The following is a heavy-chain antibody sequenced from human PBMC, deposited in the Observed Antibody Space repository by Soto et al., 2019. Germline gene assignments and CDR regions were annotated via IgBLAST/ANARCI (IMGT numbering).Heavy chain of an antibody. CDR1: DVILSSDAYY. Sequence: PSETLSLTCTVSDVILSSDAYYWSCIRQQPGKGMEWIGNIYHTGSTYYNPSLKSRVDISLDTSQNQLFLRLSYVTAADTAVYYCARYRFSGNKWSKFDYWGQGTRVS. V-gene: IGHV4-31*03. CDR2: IYHTGST. CDR3: ARYRFSGNKWSKFDY. J-gene: IGHJ4*02. D-gene: IGHD3-16*02.